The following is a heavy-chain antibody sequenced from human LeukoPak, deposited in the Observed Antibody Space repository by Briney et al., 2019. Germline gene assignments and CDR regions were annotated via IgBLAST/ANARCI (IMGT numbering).Heavy chain of an antibody. D-gene: IGHD3-22*01. CDR3: ARDRDYYDSSGGFDP. CDR2: INPSGGST. Sequence: ASAKVSCKASGYTYTSYYMHWVRQAPGQGLEWMGIINPSGGSTSYAQKFQGRVTMTRDTSTSTVYMELSSLRSEDTAVYYCARDRDYYDSSGGFDPWGQGTLVTVSS. CDR1: GYTYTSYY. V-gene: IGHV1-46*01. J-gene: IGHJ5*02.